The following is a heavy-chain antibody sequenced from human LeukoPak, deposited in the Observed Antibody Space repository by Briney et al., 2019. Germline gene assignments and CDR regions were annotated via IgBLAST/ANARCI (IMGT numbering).Heavy chain of an antibody. CDR3: ARQRADYFYHYLDV. V-gene: IGHV4-39*01. CDR2: VYYGGNT. CDR1: GGSISSTSYY. J-gene: IGHJ6*03. Sequence: SETLSLTCTVSGGSISSTSYYWDWVRQPPGRGLEWIGNVYYGGNTFYNSSLESRVTISVDMSKNQFSLKLTSLTAADTAVYYCARQRADYFYHYLDVWGKGTSVTVSS.